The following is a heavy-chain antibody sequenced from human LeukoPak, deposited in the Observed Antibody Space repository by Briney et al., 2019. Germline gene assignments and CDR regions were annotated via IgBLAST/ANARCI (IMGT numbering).Heavy chain of an antibody. CDR2: INHSGST. Sequence: SETLSLTCAVYGGSFSGYYWSWIRQPPGKGLEWIGEINHSGSTNYNPSLKSRVTISVDTSKNQFSLKLSSVTAADTAVYYCARANPRKYCRGGSCSKVYYYYYGMDVWGQGTTVTVSS. J-gene: IGHJ6*02. V-gene: IGHV4-34*01. CDR3: ARANPRKYCRGGSCSKVYYYYYGMDV. CDR1: GGSFSGYY. D-gene: IGHD2-15*01.